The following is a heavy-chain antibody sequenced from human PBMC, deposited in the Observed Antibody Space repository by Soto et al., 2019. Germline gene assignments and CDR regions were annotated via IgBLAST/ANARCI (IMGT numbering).Heavy chain of an antibody. CDR2: IRSNGGST. J-gene: IGHJ4*02. CDR3: VKDYSSLNPSYYFDY. CDR1: GFNFDTYA. D-gene: IGHD6-13*01. Sequence: GGSHTLSSIASGFNFDTYALHWVRQAPGKGLEYVSAIRSNGGSTYYADSVKGRFTISRDNSKNTLYLQMSSLRAEDTAVYYCVKDYSSLNPSYYFDYWGQGTLVTVSS. V-gene: IGHV3-64D*08.